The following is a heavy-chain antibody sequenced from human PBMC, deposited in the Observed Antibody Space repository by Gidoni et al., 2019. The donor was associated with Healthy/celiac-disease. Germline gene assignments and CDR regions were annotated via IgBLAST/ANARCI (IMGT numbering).Heavy chain of an antibody. Sequence: QVQLQESGPGLVKPSETLSLTCTVSGGSISSYYWSWIRQPPGKGLEWIGYIYYSGSTNYNPSLKSRVTISVDTSKNQFSLKLSSVTAADTAVYYCARGYCSGGSCYWGLVDYWGQGTLVTVSS. D-gene: IGHD2-15*01. V-gene: IGHV4-59*01. J-gene: IGHJ4*02. CDR2: IYYSGST. CDR1: GGSISSYY. CDR3: ARGYCSGGSCYWGLVDY.